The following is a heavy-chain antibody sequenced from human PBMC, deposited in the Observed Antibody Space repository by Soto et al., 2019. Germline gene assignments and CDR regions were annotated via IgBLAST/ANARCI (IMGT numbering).Heavy chain of an antibody. CDR3: ARVLTDCGGDCYRTVDY. J-gene: IGHJ4*02. CDR2: ISYDGSNK. Sequence: PVGSLRLSCAASGFTFSSYAMHWVRQAPGKGLEWVAVISYDGSNKYYADSVKGRFTISRDNAKNSLYLQMNSLRAEDTAVYYCARVLTDCGGDCYRTVDYWGQGTLVTVSS. D-gene: IGHD2-21*02. V-gene: IGHV3-30-3*01. CDR1: GFTFSSYA.